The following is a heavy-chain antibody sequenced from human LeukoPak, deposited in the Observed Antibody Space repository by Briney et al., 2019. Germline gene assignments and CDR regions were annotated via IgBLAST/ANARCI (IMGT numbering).Heavy chain of an antibody. D-gene: IGHD3-10*01. J-gene: IGHJ6*02. Sequence: GGSLRLSCAASGFTVSSNYVSWVRQAPGKGLEWVSVIYSGGSTYYADSVKGRFTISRDNSKNTLYLQMNSLRAEDTAVYYCARDSSLRFGESSYYYYGMDVWGQGTTVTVSS. CDR1: GFTVSSNY. V-gene: IGHV3-66*01. CDR3: ARDSSLRFGESSYYYYGMDV. CDR2: IYSGGST.